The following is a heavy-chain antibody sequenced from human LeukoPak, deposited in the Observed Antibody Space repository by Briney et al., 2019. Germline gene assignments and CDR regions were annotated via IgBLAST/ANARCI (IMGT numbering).Heavy chain of an antibody. Sequence: SETLSLTCTVSGGSISSYCWSWVRRPPGKGLEWIGYIYPSGSTDYNPSLKSRVTMSVDTSKNQLSMELRFLTAADTAVYYCATSHDVKTAPYDLWGQGTLVTVSS. CDR3: ATSHDVKTAPYDL. V-gene: IGHV4-4*09. D-gene: IGHD2-21*01. J-gene: IGHJ5*02. CDR1: GGSISSYC. CDR2: IYPSGST.